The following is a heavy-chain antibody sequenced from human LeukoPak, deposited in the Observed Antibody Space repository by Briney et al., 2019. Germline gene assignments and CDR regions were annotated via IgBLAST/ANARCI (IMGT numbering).Heavy chain of an antibody. V-gene: IGHV1-18*01. D-gene: IGHD6-19*01. CDR1: GYTFTSYG. CDR3: ARHGYSSGWYWKIYYFDY. CDR2: ISAYNGNT. Sequence: GASVKVSCKASGYTFTSYGISWVRQAPGQGLEWMGWISAYNGNTNYAQKLQGRVTMTTDTSTSTAYMELRSLRSDDTAVYYCARHGYSSGWYWKIYYFDYWGQGTLVTVSS. J-gene: IGHJ4*02.